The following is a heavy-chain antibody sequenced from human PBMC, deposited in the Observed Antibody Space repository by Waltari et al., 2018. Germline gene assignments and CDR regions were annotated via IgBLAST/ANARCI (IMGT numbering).Heavy chain of an antibody. CDR2: INGDGSAK. Sequence: EVQLVESGGHLVQHGGSLRLSCLASGLPFSNYYMMWVRQAPGKGLEWVANINGDGSAKNYMDSVRGRFTISRDNAKNSVYMQLNSLRDDDTAVYYCVRDGLIHAADYWGQGTLVSVSS. D-gene: IGHD2-15*01. CDR3: VRDGLIHAADY. V-gene: IGHV3-7*01. CDR1: GLPFSNYY. J-gene: IGHJ4*02.